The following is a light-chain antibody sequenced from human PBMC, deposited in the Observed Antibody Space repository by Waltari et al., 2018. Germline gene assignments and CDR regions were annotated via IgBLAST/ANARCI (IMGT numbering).Light chain of an antibody. J-gene: IGLJ2*01. CDR3: NSRDSSGNHPVV. Sequence: SSELTQDPAVSVALGQTVRITCQGDSLRSYYASWYQQKPGQAPVLVIYGKNNRPSGIPDPFSASSSGNTASLTITGAQAEDEADYYCNSRDSSGNHPVVFGGGTKLTVL. CDR2: GKN. CDR1: SLRSYY. V-gene: IGLV3-19*01.